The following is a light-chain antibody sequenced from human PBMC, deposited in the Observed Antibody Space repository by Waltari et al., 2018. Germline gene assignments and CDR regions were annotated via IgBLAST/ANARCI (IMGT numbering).Light chain of an antibody. J-gene: IGKJ4*01. CDR2: KAS. V-gene: IGKV1-5*03. CDR1: QSISGW. CDR3: QQHNTYPLT. Sequence: DIQLTQSPSTLSASVVARVTITCRASQSISGWLAWYQQKPGKAPKLLIYKASSLESGVPSRFSGSGSGTEFTLTISSLQPDDFATFYCQQHNTYPLTFGGGTKVEIK.